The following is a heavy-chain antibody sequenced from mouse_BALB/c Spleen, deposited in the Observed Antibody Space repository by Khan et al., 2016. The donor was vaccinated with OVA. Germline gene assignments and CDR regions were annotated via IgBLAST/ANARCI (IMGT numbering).Heavy chain of an antibody. Sequence: QVQLKESGPGLVAPSQSLSITCTVSGFSLTNYGVHWVRQPPGKGLEWLGVIWAGGSTNYNSALLSRLSINKDNSKRQVFLKMNSLQTDGTAMYFCAIDREPDCFDSWDQGTTLSVSS. D-gene: IGHD3-3*01. CDR1: GFSLTNYG. V-gene: IGHV2-9*02. J-gene: IGHJ2*01. CDR2: IWAGGST. CDR3: AIDREPDCFDS.